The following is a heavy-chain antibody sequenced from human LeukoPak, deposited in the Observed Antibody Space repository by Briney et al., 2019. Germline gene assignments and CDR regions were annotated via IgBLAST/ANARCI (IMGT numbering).Heavy chain of an antibody. V-gene: IGHV3-64D*09. CDR1: GFTFSSYA. J-gene: IGHJ4*02. Sequence: GGSLRLSCSASGFTFSSYAMHWVRQAPGKGLEFVSTISFSGGSTYHADSVKGRFTISRGNSKNTLYLQMSSLRAEDTAVYYCVKDYSGIFLFDYWGQGTLVTVSS. D-gene: IGHD1-26*01. CDR3: VKDYSGIFLFDY. CDR2: ISFSGGST.